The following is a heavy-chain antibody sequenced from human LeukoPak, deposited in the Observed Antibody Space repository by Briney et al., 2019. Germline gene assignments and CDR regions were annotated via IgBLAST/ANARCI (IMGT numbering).Heavy chain of an antibody. D-gene: IGHD2-15*01. CDR2: IYPGDSDT. J-gene: IGHJ4*02. Sequence: LGESLKISCKGSGYSFTTYWIGWVRQMPGRGLEWMGIIYPGDSDTRYSPSFQDQVTISADKSISTAYLQWSSLQASDTAMYYCARARYCSGGTCYPDYWGQGTLVTVSS. V-gene: IGHV5-51*01. CDR3: ARARYCSGGTCYPDY. CDR1: GYSFTTYW.